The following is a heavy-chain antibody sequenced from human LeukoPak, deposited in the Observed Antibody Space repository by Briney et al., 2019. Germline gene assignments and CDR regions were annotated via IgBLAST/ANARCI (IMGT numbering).Heavy chain of an antibody. J-gene: IGHJ4*02. Sequence: GESLKISFKGSGXSFTSYCTGWVRQMPGKGMEWMGIIYPGDSDTRYSPSFQGQVTISADKSISTAYLQWSSLKASDAAMYYCARAHSSGWTDWGQGTLVTVSS. CDR3: ARAHSSGWTD. CDR2: IYPGDSDT. D-gene: IGHD6-19*01. V-gene: IGHV5-51*02. CDR1: GXSFTSYC.